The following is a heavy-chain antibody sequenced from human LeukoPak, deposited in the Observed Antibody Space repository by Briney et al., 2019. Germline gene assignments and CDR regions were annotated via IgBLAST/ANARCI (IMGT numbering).Heavy chain of an antibody. CDR3: AKAGVRYFDSSGLYAFDF. D-gene: IGHD3-22*01. V-gene: IGHV4-39*01. CDR1: GGSISSTSYY. CDR2: IYYSGST. J-gene: IGHJ3*01. Sequence: PSETLSLTRAVSGGSISSTSYYWAWIRQPPGKGLEWIGTIYYSGSTYHNPSLKSRVTMSVDTSRNQFSLKLSSVDAADTAVYYCAKAGVRYFDSSGLYAFDFWGQGTTVTVSS.